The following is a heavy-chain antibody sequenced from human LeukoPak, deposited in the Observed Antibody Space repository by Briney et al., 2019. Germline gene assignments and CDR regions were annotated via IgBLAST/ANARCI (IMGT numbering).Heavy chain of an antibody. J-gene: IGHJ6*03. CDR1: GYTFTSYG. CDR2: MKPDSGNS. Sequence: ASVKVSCKTSGYTFTSYGISWVRQATGEGLEWMGWMKPDSGNSAYAQKFRGRVTLSSNSSINTAYMEVSSLGSDDTAVYFCARGTLDYDVVTGIHYYYMDVWGTGTTVTVSS. V-gene: IGHV1-8*03. D-gene: IGHD3-9*01. CDR3: ARGTLDYDVVTGIHYYYMDV.